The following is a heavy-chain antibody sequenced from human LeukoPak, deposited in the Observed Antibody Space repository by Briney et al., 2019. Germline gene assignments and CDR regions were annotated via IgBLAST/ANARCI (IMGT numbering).Heavy chain of an antibody. CDR1: GGTFSSYA. Sequence: SVKVSCKASGGTFSSYAISWVRQAPGQGLEWMGGIIPIFGTANYAQKFQGRVTITADESTSTAYMELSSLRSEDTAVYYCARGRVDWNYYFDYWGQGTLVTVSS. V-gene: IGHV1-69*13. D-gene: IGHD1-7*01. J-gene: IGHJ4*02. CDR3: ARGRVDWNYYFDY. CDR2: IIPIFGTA.